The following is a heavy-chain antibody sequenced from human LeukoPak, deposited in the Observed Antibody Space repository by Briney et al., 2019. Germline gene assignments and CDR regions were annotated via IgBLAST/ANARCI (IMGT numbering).Heavy chain of an antibody. V-gene: IGHV1-46*01. D-gene: IGHD6-19*01. J-gene: IGHJ4*02. CDR3: ARVGDSSGWFFDY. Sequence: ASVKVSCKESGYSFTDYYMHWLRQAPGQGLEWMGIINPGDGGATYAQNFQGRVTMTRDTSTSTVYMELSSLRSVDTAVYYCARVGDSSGWFFDYWGQGTLVTVSS. CDR1: GYSFTDYY. CDR2: INPGDGGA.